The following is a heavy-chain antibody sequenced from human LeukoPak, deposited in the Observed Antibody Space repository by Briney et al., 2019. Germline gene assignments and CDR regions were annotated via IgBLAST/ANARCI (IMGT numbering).Heavy chain of an antibody. CDR3: ARDQFYGSGSYYHTGYYYYYMDV. CDR2: ISPNSGGT. D-gene: IGHD3-10*01. V-gene: IGHV1-2*06. Sequence: GASVKVSCKASGYTFTGYYMHWVRQAPGQGLEWMGRISPNSGGTNYAQKFQGRFTMNRDTSISTAYMELSRLRSDDTAVYYCARDQFYGSGSYYHTGYYYYYMDVWGKGTTVTVSS. CDR1: GYTFTGYY. J-gene: IGHJ6*03.